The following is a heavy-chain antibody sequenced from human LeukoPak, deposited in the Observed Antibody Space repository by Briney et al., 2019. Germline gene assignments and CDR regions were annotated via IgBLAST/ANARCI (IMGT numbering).Heavy chain of an antibody. Sequence: ASVKVSCKASGYTFTGYYMHWVRQAPGQGLEWMRWINPNSGGTNYAQKFQGRVTMTRDTSISTAYMELSRLRSDDTAVYYCARASITIFTVDYWGQGTLVTVSS. CDR2: INPNSGGT. CDR1: GYTFTGYY. J-gene: IGHJ4*02. V-gene: IGHV1-2*02. CDR3: ARASITIFTVDY. D-gene: IGHD3-9*01.